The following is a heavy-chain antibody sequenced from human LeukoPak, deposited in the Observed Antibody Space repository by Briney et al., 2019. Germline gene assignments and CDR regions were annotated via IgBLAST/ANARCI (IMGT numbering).Heavy chain of an antibody. D-gene: IGHD1-7*01. J-gene: IGHJ4*02. Sequence: SETLPLTCTVSGGSISSYYWSWIRQPPGKGLEWIGYIYYSGSTNYNPSLKSRVTISVDTSKNQFSLKLSSVTAADTAVYYCARTGTNVGLKILDYWGQGTLVTVSS. CDR1: GGSISSYY. CDR3: ARTGTNVGLKILDY. CDR2: IYYSGST. V-gene: IGHV4-59*01.